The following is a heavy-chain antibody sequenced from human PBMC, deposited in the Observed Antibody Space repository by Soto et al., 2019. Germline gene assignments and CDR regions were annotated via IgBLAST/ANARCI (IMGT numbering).Heavy chain of an antibody. J-gene: IGHJ5*02. CDR3: ATLSNDFWSGSTNWFDT. Sequence: ASVKVSCKVSGYTLTELSMHWVRQAPGKGLEWMGGFDPEDGETIYAQKFQGRVTMTEDTSTDTAYMELSSLRSEDTAVYYCATLSNDFWSGSTNWFDTWGQGTMVTVSS. CDR1: GYTLTELS. V-gene: IGHV1-24*01. CDR2: FDPEDGET. D-gene: IGHD3-3*01.